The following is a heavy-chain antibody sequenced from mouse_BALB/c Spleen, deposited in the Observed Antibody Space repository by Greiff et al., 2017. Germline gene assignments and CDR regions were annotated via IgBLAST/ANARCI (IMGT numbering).Heavy chain of an antibody. CDR2: INPSNGGT. CDR3: TRKGNYAMDY. V-gene: IGHV1S81*02. CDR1: GYTFTSYY. Sequence: VQLQQSGPELVKPGASVKLSCKASGYTFTSYYMYWVKQRPGQGLEWIGEINPSNGGTNFNEKFKSKATLTVDKSSSTAYMQLSSLTSEDTAVYYCTRKGNYAMDYWGQGTAVTVSS. J-gene: IGHJ4*01.